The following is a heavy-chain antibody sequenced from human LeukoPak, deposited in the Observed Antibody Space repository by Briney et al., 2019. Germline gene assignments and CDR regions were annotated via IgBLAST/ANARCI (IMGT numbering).Heavy chain of an antibody. J-gene: IGHJ4*02. Sequence: ASVKVSCKASGYTFTGYYMHWVRQAPGQGLEWMGWINPNSGGTNYAQKFQGRVTMTRDTSISTAYMELSRLRSGDTAVYYCARVFGYYYDSSGYTSFDYWGQGTLDTVSS. CDR2: INPNSGGT. CDR1: GYTFTGYY. V-gene: IGHV1-2*02. CDR3: ARVFGYYYDSSGYTSFDY. D-gene: IGHD3-22*01.